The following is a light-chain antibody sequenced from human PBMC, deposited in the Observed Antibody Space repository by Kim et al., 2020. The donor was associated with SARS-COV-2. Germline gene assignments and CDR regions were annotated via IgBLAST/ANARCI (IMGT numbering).Light chain of an antibody. Sequence: RVTITCLGSSFNIGADNAVHWYPQVPGTAPKLPIYGNSYRPSGVPDRFSASKSGTSASLAITGLQAKDEADYSCQSYDSSLSASVFGGGTQLTVL. CDR1: SFNIGADNA. CDR3: QSYDSSLSASV. V-gene: IGLV1-40*01. CDR2: GNS. J-gene: IGLJ2*01.